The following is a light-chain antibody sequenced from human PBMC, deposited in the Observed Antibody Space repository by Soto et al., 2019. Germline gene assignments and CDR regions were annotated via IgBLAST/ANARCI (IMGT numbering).Light chain of an antibody. Sequence: QSALTQPASVSGSPGQSLTISCTGTSSDVGGYNYVSWYQQHPGKAPKVMIYEVSNRPSGVSNRFSGSKSGNTASLTISGLQAEAEADYYCSSYTSSGTYAFGTGTKLTVL. CDR2: EVS. CDR1: SSDVGGYNY. J-gene: IGLJ1*01. V-gene: IGLV2-14*01. CDR3: SSYTSSGTYA.